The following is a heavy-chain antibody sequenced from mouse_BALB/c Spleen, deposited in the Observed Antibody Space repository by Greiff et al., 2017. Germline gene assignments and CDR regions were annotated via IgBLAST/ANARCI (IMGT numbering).Heavy chain of an antibody. J-gene: IGHJ3*01. Sequence: EVQLQQSGTVLARPGASVTMSCKASGYSFTSYWMHWVKQRPGQGLEWIGAIYPGNSDTSYNQKFKGKAKLTAVTSASTAYMELSSLTNEDSAVYYCTRDRFDYEDWFAYWGQGTLVTVSA. CDR3: TRDRFDYEDWFAY. D-gene: IGHD1-1*01. V-gene: IGHV1-5*01. CDR2: IYPGNSDT. CDR1: GYSFTSYW.